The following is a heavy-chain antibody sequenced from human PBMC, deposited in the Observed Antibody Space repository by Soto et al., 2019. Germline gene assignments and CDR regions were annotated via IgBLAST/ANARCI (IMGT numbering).Heavy chain of an antibody. D-gene: IGHD3-16*02. CDR1: GGTFSSCS. CDR2: IIPIFGTA. J-gene: IGHJ6*02. Sequence: ASVNGSFKSSGGTFSSCSMSWVRQAPGQGLEWMGGIIPIFGTANCAQKFQGRVTITADESTSTAYMELSSLRSEDTAVYYCARAHTFGGVIGEYYYYGMDVWGQGTTVTVSS. CDR3: ARAHTFGGVIGEYYYYGMDV. V-gene: IGHV1-69*13.